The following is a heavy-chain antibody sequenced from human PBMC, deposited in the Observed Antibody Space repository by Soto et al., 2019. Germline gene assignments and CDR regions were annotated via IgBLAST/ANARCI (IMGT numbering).Heavy chain of an antibody. CDR1: GFTFSSYA. CDR3: AKDRDIVVVVAATGWYFDL. J-gene: IGHJ2*01. CDR2: ISGSGGST. V-gene: IGHV3-23*01. D-gene: IGHD2-15*01. Sequence: VQLLESGGGLVQPGGSLRLSCAASGFTFSSYAMSWVRQAPGKGLEWVSAISGSGGSTYYADSVKGRFTISRDNSKNTLYLQMNSLRAEDTAVYYCAKDRDIVVVVAATGWYFDLWGRGTLVTVSS.